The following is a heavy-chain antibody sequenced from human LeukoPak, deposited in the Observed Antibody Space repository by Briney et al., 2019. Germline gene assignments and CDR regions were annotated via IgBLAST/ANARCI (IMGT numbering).Heavy chain of an antibody. CDR1: GGSISSSNYY. CDR3: ARDNSGYYNFDH. Sequence: PSETLSLTCTVSGGSISSSNYYWGWIRQPPGKGLEWIGSIYYSGSTYYNPPLKSRVTISVDTSKNLFSLKLSSVTAADTAVYFCARDNSGYYNFDHWGQGALVTVSS. D-gene: IGHD3-22*01. V-gene: IGHV4-39*02. CDR2: IYYSGST. J-gene: IGHJ4*02.